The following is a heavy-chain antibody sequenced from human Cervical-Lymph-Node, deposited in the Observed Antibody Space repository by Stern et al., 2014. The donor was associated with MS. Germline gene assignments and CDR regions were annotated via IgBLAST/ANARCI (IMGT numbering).Heavy chain of an antibody. CDR2: IWYDGSNK. CDR3: ARDSGDSSGYYYY. V-gene: IGHV3-33*01. CDR1: GFTFSSYG. D-gene: IGHD3-22*01. J-gene: IGHJ4*02. Sequence: VQLVESGGGVVQPGRSLRLSCAASGFTFSSYGMHWVRQAPGKGLEWVAVIWYDGSNKYYADSVKGRFTISRDNSKNTLYLQMNSLRAEDTAVYYCARDSGDSSGYYYYWGQGTLVTVSS.